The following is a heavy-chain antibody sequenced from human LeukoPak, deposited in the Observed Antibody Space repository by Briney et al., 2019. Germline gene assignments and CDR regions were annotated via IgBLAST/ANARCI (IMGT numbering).Heavy chain of an antibody. CDR1: GYSFSSYW. V-gene: IGHV5-51*01. CDR2: IYPGDSDT. CDR3: ARRPGWYFDL. J-gene: IGHJ2*01. Sequence: GESLKISCKGSGYSFSSYWVGWVRQMPGKGLVWMGIIYPGDSDTTYSPSFQGQVTISADRSTSTAYLQWSSLKASDTAMYYCARRPGWYFDLWGRGTLVTASS.